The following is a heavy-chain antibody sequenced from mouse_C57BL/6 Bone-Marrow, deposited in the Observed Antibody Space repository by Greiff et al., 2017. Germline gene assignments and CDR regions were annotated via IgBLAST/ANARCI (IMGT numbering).Heavy chain of an antibody. Sequence: EVQLVESGGGLVKPGGSLKLSCAASGFTFSSYAMSWVRQTPEKRLEWVATISDGGSYTYYPDNVKGRFTISRDNAKNNLYLQMSHLQSEDTAMYYCASDPANYFDYWGQGTTLTVSA. V-gene: IGHV5-4*01. CDR1: GFTFSSYA. CDR3: ASDPANYFDY. CDR2: ISDGGSYT. J-gene: IGHJ2*01.